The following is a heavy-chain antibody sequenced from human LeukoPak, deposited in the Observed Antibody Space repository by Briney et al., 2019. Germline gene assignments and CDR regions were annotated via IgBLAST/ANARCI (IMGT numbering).Heavy chain of an antibody. Sequence: GGSLRLSCAASGFTFSNAWMNWVRQAPGKGLEWVGRIKSKTDGGTTDYAAPVKGRFTISRDDSKNTLYLQMNSLKTEGTAVYYCTTDRWYYDSSGYYPLRYFDYWGQGTLVTVSS. CDR3: TTDRWYYDSSGYYPLRYFDY. V-gene: IGHV3-15*07. CDR1: GFTFSNAW. CDR2: IKSKTDGGTT. D-gene: IGHD3-22*01. J-gene: IGHJ4*02.